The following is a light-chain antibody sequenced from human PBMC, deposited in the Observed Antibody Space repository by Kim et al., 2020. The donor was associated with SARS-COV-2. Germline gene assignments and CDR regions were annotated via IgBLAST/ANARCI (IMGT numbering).Light chain of an antibody. Sequence: VSPGQKASITCSGDKLGDKYASWYQQKPGQSPVVVIFRDNRRPSGIPERFSGSNSGNTATLTISGTQAMDEADYYCQAWDSSIYVFGTGTKVTVL. J-gene: IGLJ1*01. CDR3: QAWDSSIYV. CDR2: RDN. V-gene: IGLV3-1*01. CDR1: KLGDKY.